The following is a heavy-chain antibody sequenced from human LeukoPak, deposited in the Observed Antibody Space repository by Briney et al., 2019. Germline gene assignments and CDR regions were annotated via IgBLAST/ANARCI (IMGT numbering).Heavy chain of an antibody. CDR3: ARLVWSTRPPYYMDV. CDR1: GYSFISYW. J-gene: IGHJ6*03. Sequence: GESLKISGKGSGYSFISYWIGWVRQMPGKGLDWMGIIYPGDSDTRYSTSFQAQVAISADKSSSTAYLQWSSLKASDTAMYYCARLVWSTRPPYYMDVWGKGTTVTVSS. D-gene: IGHD3-16*01. V-gene: IGHV5-51*01. CDR2: IYPGDSDT.